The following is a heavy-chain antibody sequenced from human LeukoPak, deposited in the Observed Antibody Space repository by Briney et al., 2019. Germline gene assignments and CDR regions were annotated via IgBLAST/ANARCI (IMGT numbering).Heavy chain of an antibody. V-gene: IGHV1-18*01. CDR2: ISGDNENT. CDR3: AREYSSSSGYFQH. Sequence: ASVKVSCKTYGYNFILYGMSWVRQAPGQGLEWMGWISGDNENTKYAQKFQGRVTMTTETSTGTAYMELRSLRSDDTAVYYCAREYSSSSGYFQHWGQGTLVTVSS. CDR1: GYNFILYG. D-gene: IGHD6-6*01. J-gene: IGHJ1*01.